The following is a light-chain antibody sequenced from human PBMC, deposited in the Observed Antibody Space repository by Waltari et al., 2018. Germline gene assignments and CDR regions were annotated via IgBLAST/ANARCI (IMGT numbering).Light chain of an antibody. CDR2: GKN. J-gene: IGLJ2*01. CDR3: NTRDMSGDVV. CDR1: SLRTYY. V-gene: IGLV3-19*01. Sequence: SSELSQDPAVSVALGQTVRITCQGDSLRTYYASWSRPKPGQSPVLLIYGKNNRPSGIPDRFSASSSGNTASLTITGARAEDEADYYCNTRDMSGDVVFGGGTKLTVL.